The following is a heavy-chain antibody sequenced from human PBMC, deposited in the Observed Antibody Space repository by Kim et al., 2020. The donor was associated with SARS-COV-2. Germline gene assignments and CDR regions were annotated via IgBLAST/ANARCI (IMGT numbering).Heavy chain of an antibody. CDR1: GFTFSSYW. J-gene: IGHJ4*02. CDR3: ARDLRARYFDWLSEETLDY. D-gene: IGHD3-9*01. V-gene: IGHV3-74*01. Sequence: GGSLRLSCAASGFTFSSYWMHWVRQAPGKGLVCVSRINSDGSSTSYADSVKGRFTISRDNAKNTLYLQMNSLRAEDTAVYYCARDLRARYFDWLSEETLDYWGQGTLVTVSS. CDR2: INSDGSST.